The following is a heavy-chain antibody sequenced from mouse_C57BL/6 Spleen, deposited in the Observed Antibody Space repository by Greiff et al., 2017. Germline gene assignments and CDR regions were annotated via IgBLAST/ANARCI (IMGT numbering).Heavy chain of an antibody. Sequence: QVQLQQSGPELVKPGASVKLSCKASGYTFTSYDINWVKQRPGQGLEWIGWIYPRDGSTKYNEKFKGKATLTVDTSSSTAYMELHSLTSEDSAVYFCAREDGYEEFAYWGQGTLVTVSA. V-gene: IGHV1-85*01. CDR2: IYPRDGST. CDR1: GYTFTSYD. D-gene: IGHD2-2*01. J-gene: IGHJ3*01. CDR3: AREDGYEEFAY.